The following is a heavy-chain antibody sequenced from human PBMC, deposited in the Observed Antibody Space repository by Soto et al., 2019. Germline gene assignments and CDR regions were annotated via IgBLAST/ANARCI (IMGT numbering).Heavy chain of an antibody. V-gene: IGHV3-30-3*01. CDR3: ARVTRTLVGATDFDY. D-gene: IGHD1-26*01. CDR1: GFTFSSYA. J-gene: IGHJ4*02. CDR2: ISYDGSNK. Sequence: GGSLRLSCAASGFTFSSYAMHWVRQAPGKGLEWVAVISYDGSNKYYADSVKGRFTISRDNSKNTLYLQMNSLRAEDTAVYYCARVTRTLVGATDFDYWGQGTLVTVSS.